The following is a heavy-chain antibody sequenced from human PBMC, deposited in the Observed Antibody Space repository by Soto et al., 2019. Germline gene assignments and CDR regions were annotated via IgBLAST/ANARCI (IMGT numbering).Heavy chain of an antibody. Sequence: GGSLRLSCAASGFTFSNAWMNWVRQAPGKGLEWVGRIKSKTDGGTTDYAAPVKGRFTISRDDSKNTLYLQMNSLKTEDTAVYYCTTANRPPYDFWSGYHIPPCYYYGMDVWGQGTTVTVSS. J-gene: IGHJ6*02. CDR3: TTANRPPYDFWSGYHIPPCYYYGMDV. V-gene: IGHV3-15*07. D-gene: IGHD3-3*01. CDR2: IKSKTDGGTT. CDR1: GFTFSNAW.